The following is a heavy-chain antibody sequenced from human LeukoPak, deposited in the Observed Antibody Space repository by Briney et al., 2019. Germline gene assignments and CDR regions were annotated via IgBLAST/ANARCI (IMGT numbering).Heavy chain of an antibody. CDR2: ISMSSSTL. V-gene: IGHV3-48*01. CDR1: GFTFSTYS. Sequence: GGSLRLSCASSGFTFSTYSMNWVRQAPGKGLEWISYISMSSSTLYYADSVKGRFTVSRDNAKNSLYLLMNSLRAEDTAVYYCARDLGGSHVGDYWGQGTLVTVSS. CDR3: ARDLGGSHVGDY. D-gene: IGHD1-26*01. J-gene: IGHJ4*02.